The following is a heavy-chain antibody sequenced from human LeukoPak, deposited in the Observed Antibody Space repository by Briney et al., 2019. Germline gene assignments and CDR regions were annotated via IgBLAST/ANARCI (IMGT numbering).Heavy chain of an antibody. Sequence: GGSLRLSCAASGFTFSSYWMHWVRQAPGKGLVWVSRINSDGSSTSYADSVKGRFTISRDNAKNTLYLQMNSLRVEDTAVYYCARVGATAGLGYWGQGTLVTASS. CDR2: INSDGSST. J-gene: IGHJ4*02. V-gene: IGHV3-74*01. CDR3: ARVGATAGLGY. D-gene: IGHD1-26*01. CDR1: GFTFSSYW.